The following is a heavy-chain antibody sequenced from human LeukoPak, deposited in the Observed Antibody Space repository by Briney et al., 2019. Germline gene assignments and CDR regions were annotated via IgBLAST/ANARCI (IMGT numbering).Heavy chain of an antibody. D-gene: IGHD5/OR15-5a*01. CDR3: ARDRSTYYFDY. J-gene: IGHJ4*02. V-gene: IGHV3-53*01. CDR2: IYIGGST. Sequence: GGSLRLSCAASGFTVSSNYMSWVRQAPGKGLEWVSVIYIGGSTYYADSVKGRFTISRDNSKNTLYLQMNSLRAEDTAMYYCARDRSTYYFDYWGQGTLVTVSS. CDR1: GFTVSSNY.